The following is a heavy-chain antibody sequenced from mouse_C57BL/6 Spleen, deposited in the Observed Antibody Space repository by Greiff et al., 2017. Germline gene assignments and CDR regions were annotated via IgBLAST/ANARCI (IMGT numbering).Heavy chain of an antibody. Sequence: EVHLVESGGGLVQPGGSLKLSCAASGFTFSDYYMYWVRQTPEKRLEWGAYISNGGGSTYYPDTVKGRFTISRDNAKNTLYLQMSRLKSEDTAMYYCARETNWYFDVWGTGTTVTVSS. CDR3: ARETNWYFDV. V-gene: IGHV5-12*01. D-gene: IGHD1-3*01. CDR2: ISNGGGST. J-gene: IGHJ1*03. CDR1: GFTFSDYY.